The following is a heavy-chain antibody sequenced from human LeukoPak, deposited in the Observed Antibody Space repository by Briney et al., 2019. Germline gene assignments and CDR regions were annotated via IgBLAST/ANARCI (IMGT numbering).Heavy chain of an antibody. J-gene: IGHJ6*02. CDR2: ISYDGSNK. Sequence: GGSLRLSCAASGFTFSSYGMHWVRQAPGKGLEWVAVISYDGSNKYYADSVKGRFTISRDNSKNTLYLQMNSLRAEDTAVYYCAKKWEVVAAKGGMDVWGQGTTVTVSS. CDR1: GFTFSSYG. V-gene: IGHV3-30*18. CDR3: AKKWEVVAAKGGMDV. D-gene: IGHD2-15*01.